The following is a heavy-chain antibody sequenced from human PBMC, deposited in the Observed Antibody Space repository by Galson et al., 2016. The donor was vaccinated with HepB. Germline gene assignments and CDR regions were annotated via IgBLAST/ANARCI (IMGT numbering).Heavy chain of an antibody. Sequence: SLRLSCAASGVTFSSYAMTWVRQAPGKGLEWVSTISASGDTTYYADSVKGRFTISRDNAKNTLYLQMNSLRAEDTAVYYCAHGKVPYLLTTFDYWGQGTLVTVSS. CDR1: GVTFSSYA. V-gene: IGHV3-23*01. CDR3: AHGKVPYLLTTFDY. CDR2: ISASGDTT. J-gene: IGHJ4*02. D-gene: IGHD1-14*01.